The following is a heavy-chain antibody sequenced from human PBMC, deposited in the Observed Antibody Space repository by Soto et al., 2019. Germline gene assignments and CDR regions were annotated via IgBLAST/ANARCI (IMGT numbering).Heavy chain of an antibody. D-gene: IGHD6-13*01. CDR2: ISYDATNK. V-gene: IGHV3-30-3*01. J-gene: IGHJ4*02. CDR3: ARGYSSSSAAFDY. CDR1: GFTFSSYA. Sequence: QVPLVESGGGVVQPGRSLRLSCAASGFTFSSYAIHWVRQAPGKGLEWVAVISYDATNKYYADSVKGRFTISRDNSKNTLYLQMNSLRPEDTAVYYCARGYSSSSAAFDYWGQGTLVIVSS.